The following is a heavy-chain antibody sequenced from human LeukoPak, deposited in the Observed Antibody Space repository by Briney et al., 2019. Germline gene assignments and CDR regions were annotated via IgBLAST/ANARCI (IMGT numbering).Heavy chain of an antibody. CDR1: GYSISSGYY. J-gene: IGHJ4*02. Sequence: SETLSLTCAVSGYSISSGYYWGWIRQPPGKGLEWIGSIYHSGSTYYNPSLKSRVTISVDTSKNQFSLKLSSVAAADTAVYYCARGRGGGYSYGYNLGLDAPLDYWGQGTLVTVSS. CDR2: IYHSGST. D-gene: IGHD5-18*01. V-gene: IGHV4-38-2*01. CDR3: ARGRGGGYSYGYNLGLDAPLDY.